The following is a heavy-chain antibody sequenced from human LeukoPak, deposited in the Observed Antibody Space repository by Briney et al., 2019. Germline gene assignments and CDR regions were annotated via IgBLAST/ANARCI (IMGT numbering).Heavy chain of an antibody. J-gene: IGHJ4*02. Sequence: PGGSLRLSCAASGFTFSNYAMHWVRQAPGKGLEWVAVISYDGSNKYYADSVKGRFTISRDNSKNTLYLQMSSLRAEDTAVYYCASRYSGSYLIDYWGQGTLVTVSS. V-gene: IGHV3-30-3*01. CDR1: GFTFSNYA. D-gene: IGHD1-26*01. CDR2: ISYDGSNK. CDR3: ASRYSGSYLIDY.